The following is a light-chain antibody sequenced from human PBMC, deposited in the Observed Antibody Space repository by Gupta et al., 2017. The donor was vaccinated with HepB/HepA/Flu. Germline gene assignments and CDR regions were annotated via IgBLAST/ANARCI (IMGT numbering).Light chain of an antibody. Sequence: DIVMPQSPLSLPVTPGEPASISSRSSPTLLHSNGYNYLDWYLQKPGQSPQLLIYLGSNRASGVPDRFSGSGSGTDFTLKISRVEAEDVGVYYCRQYLPNPWTFGQGTKVEIK. J-gene: IGKJ1*01. CDR3: RQYLPNPWT. CDR2: LGS. CDR1: PTLLHSNGYNY. V-gene: IGKV2-28*01.